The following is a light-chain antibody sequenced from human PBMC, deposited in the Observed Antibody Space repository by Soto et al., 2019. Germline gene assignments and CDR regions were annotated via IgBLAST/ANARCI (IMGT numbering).Light chain of an antibody. CDR3: QQYNNFWT. V-gene: IGKV3-15*01. CDR2: GAS. J-gene: IGKJ1*01. CDR1: QSVSSN. Sequence: EMVMTQSPATLSVSAGETANLSCRASQSVSSNLAWYQQKPGQAPRLLNYGASIRATDIPARFSGSGSGTAFTFTISSLQSEDFAVYYCQQYNNFWTFGQGTKVEIK.